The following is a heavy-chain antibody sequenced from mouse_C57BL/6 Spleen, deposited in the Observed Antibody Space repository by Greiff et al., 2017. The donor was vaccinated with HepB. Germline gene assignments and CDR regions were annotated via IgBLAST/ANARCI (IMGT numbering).Heavy chain of an antibody. V-gene: IGHV1-52*01. CDR1: GYTFTSYW. D-gene: IGHD3-2*02. J-gene: IGHJ2*01. Sequence: QVQLKESGAELVRPGSSVKLSCKASGYTFTSYWMHWVKQRPIQGLEWIGNIDPSDSETHSNQKFKDKATLTVDKSASPAYMQLSSLTSEDSAVYYWTRGATAQATSYVDYWGQGTTLTVAS. CDR2: IDPSDSET. CDR3: TRGATAQATSYVDY.